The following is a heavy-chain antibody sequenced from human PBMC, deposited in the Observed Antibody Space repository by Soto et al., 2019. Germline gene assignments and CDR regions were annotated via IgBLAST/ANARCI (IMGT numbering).Heavy chain of an antibody. Sequence: GASVKVSCKASGYTFNTYGISWVRQAPGQGLEWMGWINPHNGNTDLALQLQGRVTMTTDTSTSTAYMELRSLRSDDTAVYYCARVGGSSWPRLTRGWFDPWGQGTLVTSPQ. CDR3: ARVGGSSWPRLTRGWFDP. CDR2: INPHNGNT. V-gene: IGHV1-18*01. J-gene: IGHJ5*02. CDR1: GYTFNTYG. D-gene: IGHD6-13*01.